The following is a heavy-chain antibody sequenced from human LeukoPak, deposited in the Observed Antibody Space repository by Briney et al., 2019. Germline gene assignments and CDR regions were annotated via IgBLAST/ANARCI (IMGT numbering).Heavy chain of an antibody. CDR1: GGSISGYY. CDR3: ARAVVVAATVKWFDP. Sequence: SQTLSLTCTVSGGSISGYYWSWIRQSPGKGLEWVGYIYYSGSTNYNPSLKSRVTMSVDTSKNHFSLKVSSVTAADTAVYYCARAVVVAATVKWFDPWGQGTLVTVSS. CDR2: IYYSGST. V-gene: IGHV4-59*01. J-gene: IGHJ5*02. D-gene: IGHD2-15*01.